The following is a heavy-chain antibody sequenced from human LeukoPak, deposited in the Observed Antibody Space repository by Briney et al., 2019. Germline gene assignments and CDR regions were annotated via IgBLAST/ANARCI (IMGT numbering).Heavy chain of an antibody. D-gene: IGHD3-22*01. Sequence: ASVKVSCKASGYTFTGYYMHWVRQAPGQGLEWMGWINPNSGGTNYAQKFQGRVTMTRDMSISTAYMELSRLRSDDTAVYYCAREGYYDSSGSLGTYFDYWGQGTLVTVSS. J-gene: IGHJ4*02. V-gene: IGHV1-2*02. CDR3: AREGYYDSSGSLGTYFDY. CDR2: INPNSGGT. CDR1: GYTFTGYY.